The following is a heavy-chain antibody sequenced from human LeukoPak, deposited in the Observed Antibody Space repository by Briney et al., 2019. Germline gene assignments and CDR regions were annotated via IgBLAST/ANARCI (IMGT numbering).Heavy chain of an antibody. Sequence: GESLKISCKGSGYSFTSYWISWVRQMPGKGLEWMGRIDPTNSDSNYSPSFQGHITVSVDKSISTAYLQWSSLKASDTAMYYCTRSPRDGYHDAFDIWGQGTMVTVFS. J-gene: IGHJ3*02. V-gene: IGHV5-10-1*01. CDR3: TRSPRDGYHDAFDI. D-gene: IGHD5-24*01. CDR1: GYSFTSYW. CDR2: IDPTNSDS.